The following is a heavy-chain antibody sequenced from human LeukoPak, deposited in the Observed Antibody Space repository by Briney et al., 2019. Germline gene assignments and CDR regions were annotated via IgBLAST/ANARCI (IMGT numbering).Heavy chain of an antibody. J-gene: IGHJ4*02. Sequence: GRSLRLSCATSGFTFSNYGMHWVRQAPGKGLEWVAVISYDGSNKYYADSVKGRFTISRDNSKNTLYLQMNSLRAEDTAVYYCARGSGWYKAVDYWGQGTLVTVSS. D-gene: IGHD6-19*01. V-gene: IGHV3-30*03. CDR2: ISYDGSNK. CDR1: GFTFSNYG. CDR3: ARGSGWYKAVDY.